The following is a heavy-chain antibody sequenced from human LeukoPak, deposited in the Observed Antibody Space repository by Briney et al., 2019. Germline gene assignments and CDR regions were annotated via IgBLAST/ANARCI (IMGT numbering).Heavy chain of an antibody. CDR3: ARLWRLGELSPNDY. CDR1: GYSFTSHW. D-gene: IGHD3-16*02. V-gene: IGHV5-51*01. J-gene: IGHJ4*02. Sequence: GESLKISCKGSGYSFTSHWIGWVRQVPGKGMEWMGIIYPGDSDTRYSPSFQGQVTISADKSISTAYLQWSSLKAPDTAMYYCARLWRLGELSPNDYWGQGTLVTVSS. CDR2: IYPGDSDT.